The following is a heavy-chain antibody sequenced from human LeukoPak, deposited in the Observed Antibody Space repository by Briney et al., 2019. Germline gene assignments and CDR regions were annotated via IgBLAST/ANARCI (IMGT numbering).Heavy chain of an antibody. J-gene: IGHJ4*02. CDR1: GFTFSSYG. D-gene: IGHD2-2*03. Sequence: GGSLRLSCAASGFTFSSYGMHWVRQAPGKGLEWVAVIWYDGSNKYYADSVKGRFTISRDNSKNTLYLQMNSLRAEDTALYYCAKRGYCSGISCFFDFWGQGTPVTVSS. CDR3: AKRGYCSGISCFFDF. CDR2: IWYDGSNK. V-gene: IGHV3-33*06.